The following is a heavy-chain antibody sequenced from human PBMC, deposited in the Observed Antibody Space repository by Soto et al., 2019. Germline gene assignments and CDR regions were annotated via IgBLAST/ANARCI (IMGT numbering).Heavy chain of an antibody. CDR2: IYYSGST. D-gene: IGHD2-2*01. Sequence: QEELQESGPGLVKLSQTLSRTCTVSGGSISSGGYYWSWIRKHPGKGLEWIGYIYYSGSTYYNPSLKSRVTISVDTSMNQFSLNLSSVTAADTAVYYCERLWRGPAAIYYYYGMDVWGQGTTVTVSS. J-gene: IGHJ6*02. CDR3: ERLWRGPAAIYYYYGMDV. V-gene: IGHV4-31*03. CDR1: GGSISSGGYY.